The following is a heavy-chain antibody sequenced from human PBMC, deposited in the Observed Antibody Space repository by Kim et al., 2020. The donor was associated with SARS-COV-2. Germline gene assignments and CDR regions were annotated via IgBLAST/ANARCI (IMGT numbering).Heavy chain of an antibody. Sequence: YADYGKGRFTISRDNSKNTLYLQMNSLRAEDTAVYYCARTFSGSYYYGMDVWGQGTTVTVSS. J-gene: IGHJ6*02. V-gene: IGHV3-30*01. D-gene: IGHD1-26*01. CDR3: ARTFSGSYYYGMDV.